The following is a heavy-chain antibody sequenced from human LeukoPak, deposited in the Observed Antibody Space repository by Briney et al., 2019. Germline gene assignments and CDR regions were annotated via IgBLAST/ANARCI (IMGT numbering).Heavy chain of an antibody. CDR1: GFTFSDYY. J-gene: IGHJ4*02. CDR3: ARDEGYCSGGSCYSNY. Sequence: GGSLRLSCAASGFTFSDYYMSWIRQAPGKGLEWVSYISSGSSYTNSADSVKGRFTISRDNAKNSLYLQMNSLRAEDTAVYYCARDEGYCSGGSCYSNYWGQGTLVTVSS. CDR2: ISSGSSYT. D-gene: IGHD2-15*01. V-gene: IGHV3-11*06.